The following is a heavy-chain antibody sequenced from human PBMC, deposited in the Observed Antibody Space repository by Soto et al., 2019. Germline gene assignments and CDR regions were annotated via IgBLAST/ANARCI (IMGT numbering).Heavy chain of an antibody. CDR2: MNPNSGNT. CDR1: GYTFTSYD. D-gene: IGHD1-1*01. CDR3: ARTASAVLERFDNWFDP. J-gene: IGHJ5*02. V-gene: IGHV1-8*01. Sequence: QVQLVQSGAEVKKPGASVKVSCKASGYTFTSYDINWVRQATGQGLEWMGWMNPNSGNTGYAQKFQGRVTMTRNTSISTAYMELSSLRSEDTAVYYCARTASAVLERFDNWFDPWGQGTLVTVSS.